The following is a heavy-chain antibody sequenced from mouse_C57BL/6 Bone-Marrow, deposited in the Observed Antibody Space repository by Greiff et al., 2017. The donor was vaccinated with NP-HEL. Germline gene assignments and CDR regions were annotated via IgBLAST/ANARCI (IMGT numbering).Heavy chain of an antibody. Sequence: DVKLVESGGGLVKPGGSLKLSCAASGFTFSSYAMSWVRQTPEKRLEWVATISDGGSYTYYPDNVKGRFTISRDNAKNNLYLQMSHLKSEDTAMYYCARDDSSGYSYWGQGTTLTVSS. D-gene: IGHD3-2*02. CDR3: ARDDSSGYSY. CDR2: ISDGGSYT. J-gene: IGHJ2*01. V-gene: IGHV5-4*01. CDR1: GFTFSSYA.